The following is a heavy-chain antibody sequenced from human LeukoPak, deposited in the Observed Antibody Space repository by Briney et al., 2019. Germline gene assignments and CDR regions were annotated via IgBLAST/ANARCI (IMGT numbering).Heavy chain of an antibody. J-gene: IGHJ4*02. CDR2: NNPNSGDT. D-gene: IGHD2-2*01. CDR3: ARYCSTATCSEGDVY. CDR1: GYTFTGYY. Sequence: GASVMVSCKAYGYTFTGYYIHWVRQAPGQGLEWMGWNNPNSGDTKYAQKFQGRVTMTRDTSISTAYMELNSLRSDDTAVYYCARYCSTATCSEGDVYWGQGTLVTVSS. V-gene: IGHV1-2*02.